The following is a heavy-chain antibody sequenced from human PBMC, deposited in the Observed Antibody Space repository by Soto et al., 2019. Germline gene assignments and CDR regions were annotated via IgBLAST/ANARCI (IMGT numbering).Heavy chain of an antibody. CDR1: GGSINSYW. D-gene: IGHD2-21*01. J-gene: IGHJ4*02. CDR2: VYSSGTT. Sequence: SETLSLTCTVSGGSINSYWWSWIRQPAGKGLEWIGRVYSSGTTDYNPSLNSRATMSVETSKNQSPLKLSSVTAADTAVYYCARDIASYAYGEGYWGQGIQVTVSS. CDR3: ARDIASYAYGEGY. V-gene: IGHV4-4*07.